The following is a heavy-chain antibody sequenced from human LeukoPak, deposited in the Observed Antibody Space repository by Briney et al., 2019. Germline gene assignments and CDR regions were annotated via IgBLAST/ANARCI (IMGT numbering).Heavy chain of an antibody. CDR3: ARLDGGTQIYFDS. CDR2: IYPGDSDI. CDR1: GYSFISYW. D-gene: IGHD4-23*01. V-gene: IGHV5-51*01. Sequence: GESLEISFQGSGYSFISYWIGWVRPMPGKGLEWMGIIYPGDSDIRYSPSFQGQVTISADKSISTAYLQWSSLKASDTAMYYCARLDGGTQIYFDSWGQGTLVTVSS. J-gene: IGHJ4*02.